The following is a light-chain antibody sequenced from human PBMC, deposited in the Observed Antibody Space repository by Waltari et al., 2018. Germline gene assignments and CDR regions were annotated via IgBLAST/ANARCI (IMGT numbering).Light chain of an antibody. CDR1: QRLLHSNGYIY. Sequence: IVMTQSPLSLPVTPGEPASISCRSRQRLLHSNGYIYLDWYRQKPGQSPRLLIYLGSNRASGVPDRFSGSGSGTDFTLKISRVEAEDVGVYYCMQALQTRTFGQGTKVEIK. J-gene: IGKJ1*01. V-gene: IGKV2-28*01. CDR2: LGS. CDR3: MQALQTRT.